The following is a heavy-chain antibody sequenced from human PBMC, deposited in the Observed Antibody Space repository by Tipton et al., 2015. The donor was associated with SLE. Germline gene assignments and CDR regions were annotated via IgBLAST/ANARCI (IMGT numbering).Heavy chain of an antibody. CDR2: IYYSGST. Sequence: LRLSCTVSGGSISSSSYYWGWIRQPPGKGLEWIGSIYYSGSTYYNPSLKSRVTISVDTSKNQFSLKLSSVTAADTAVYYCAREYGSGPPPYRGADYWGQGTLVTVSS. J-gene: IGHJ4*02. V-gene: IGHV4-39*07. CDR3: AREYGSGPPPYRGADY. D-gene: IGHD3-10*01. CDR1: GGSISSSSYY.